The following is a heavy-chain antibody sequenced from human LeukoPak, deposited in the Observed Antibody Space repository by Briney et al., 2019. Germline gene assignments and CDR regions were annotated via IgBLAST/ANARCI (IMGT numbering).Heavy chain of an antibody. J-gene: IGHJ4*02. CDR3: ARLGAGPTYYDFWSGYSSFYFDY. D-gene: IGHD3-3*01. CDR2: ISSSGNT. V-gene: IGHV4-39*02. Sequence: SETLSLTCIVSGGSTSGGNYYWGWIRRPPGKGLEWIGGISSSGNTYYNPSLKSRITISIDTSKSHFSLKLSSVTAADTAVYYCARLGAGPTYYDFWSGYSSFYFDYWGQGTLVTVSS. CDR1: GGSTSGGNYY.